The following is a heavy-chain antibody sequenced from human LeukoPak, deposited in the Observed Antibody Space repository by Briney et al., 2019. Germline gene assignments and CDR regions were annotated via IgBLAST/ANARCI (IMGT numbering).Heavy chain of an antibody. Sequence: PGGSLRLSCAASGFTFSSYSMNWARQAPGKGLEWVSYISSSSSTIYYADSVKGRFTISRDNAKNSLYLQMNSLRAEDTAVYYCARSCSSTSCYFFFYMDVWGKGTTVTVSS. CDR2: ISSSSSTI. V-gene: IGHV3-48*01. D-gene: IGHD2-2*01. CDR1: GFTFSSYS. CDR3: ARSCSSTSCYFFFYMDV. J-gene: IGHJ6*03.